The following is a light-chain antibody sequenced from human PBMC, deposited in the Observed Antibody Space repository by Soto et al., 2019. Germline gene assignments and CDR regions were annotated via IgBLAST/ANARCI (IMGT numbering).Light chain of an antibody. CDR1: QSINSN. CDR2: RAS. CDR3: QQYNSYLWT. J-gene: IGKJ1*01. Sequence: IVMTQSPATLSVSPGERATLSCRASQSINSNLAWYQQKPGQAPRLLMFRASIRATGFPARFSGSGSGTEFNITISSLQSEDSAIYYCQQYNSYLWTFGQGTKVEIK. V-gene: IGKV3-15*01.